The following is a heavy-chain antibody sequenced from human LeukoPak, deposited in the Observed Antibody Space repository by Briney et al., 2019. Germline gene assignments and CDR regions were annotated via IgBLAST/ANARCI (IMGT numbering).Heavy chain of an antibody. D-gene: IGHD5-18*01. J-gene: IGHJ3*02. CDR3: ATSPIQLWAFDM. V-gene: IGHV3-7*01. CDR1: GFNFHSHW. Sequence: GGSLRLSCATSGFNFHSHWMNWLRQAPGKGLEWVANIKQDGSEKYYVDSVKGRFTISRDNAKNSLYLQMNSLRVEDTAIYYCATSPIQLWAFDMWGRGTMVTVSS. CDR2: IKQDGSEK.